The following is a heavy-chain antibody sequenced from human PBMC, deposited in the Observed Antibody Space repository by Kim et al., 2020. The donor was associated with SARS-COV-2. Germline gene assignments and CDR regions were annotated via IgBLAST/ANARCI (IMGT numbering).Heavy chain of an antibody. CDR3: ARDLQYYYDSSGYDY. V-gene: IGHV1-18*01. Sequence: QKPQGRVTMTTDTSTSTAYMELRSLRSDDTAVYYCARDLQYYYDSSGYDYWGQGTLVTVSS. J-gene: IGHJ4*02. D-gene: IGHD3-22*01.